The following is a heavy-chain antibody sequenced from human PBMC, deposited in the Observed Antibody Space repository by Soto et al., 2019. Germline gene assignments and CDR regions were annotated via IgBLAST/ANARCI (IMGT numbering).Heavy chain of an antibody. Sequence: GGSLRLSCAASGFTFSSYWMHWVRQAPGKGLVWVSRINSDGSSTSYADSVKGRFTISRDNAKNTLYLQMNSLRAEDTAVYYCAKCRGSGWYSGYYFDYWGQGTLVTVSS. CDR1: GFTFSSYW. J-gene: IGHJ4*02. CDR2: INSDGSST. CDR3: AKCRGSGWYSGYYFDY. D-gene: IGHD6-19*01. V-gene: IGHV3-74*01.